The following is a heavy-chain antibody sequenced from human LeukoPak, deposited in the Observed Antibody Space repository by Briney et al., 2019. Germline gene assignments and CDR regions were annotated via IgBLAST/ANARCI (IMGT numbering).Heavy chain of an antibody. CDR2: TSSDLNVK. D-gene: IGHD3-10*01. CDR1: GFTFRNYV. CDR3: AREGYYGSGSPPSLYFDY. J-gene: IGHJ4*02. Sequence: HSGGSLGLSCAASGFTFRNYVIHWVRQAPGKGLEWVAVTSSDLNVKLYADSVKGRFTISRDNSRSTLYLQMNSLRPEDTAIYYCAREGYYGSGSPPSLYFDYWGQGTLVTVSS. V-gene: IGHV3-30-3*01.